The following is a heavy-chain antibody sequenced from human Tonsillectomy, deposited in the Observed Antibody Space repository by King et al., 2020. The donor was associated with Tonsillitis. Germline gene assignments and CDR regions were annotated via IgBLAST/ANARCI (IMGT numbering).Heavy chain of an antibody. CDR2: IYPGDSDT. V-gene: IGHV5-51*01. Sequence: VQLVESGAEVKKPGESLKISCKGSGYSFTSYWIGWVRQMPGKGLEWMGIIYPGDSDTRYSPSFQGQGTISADKSISTAYLQWSSLKASDTAMYYCARLGPYLGATRPFDYWGQGTLVTVSS. CDR3: ARLGPYLGATRPFDY. D-gene: IGHD1-26*01. CDR1: GYSFTSYW. J-gene: IGHJ4*02.